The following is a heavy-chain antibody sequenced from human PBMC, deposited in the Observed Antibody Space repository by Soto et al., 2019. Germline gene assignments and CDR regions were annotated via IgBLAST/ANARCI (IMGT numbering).Heavy chain of an antibody. V-gene: IGHV1-2*04. J-gene: IGHJ6*02. CDR2: INPNSGGT. CDR1: GYTYTGYY. Sequence: ASVKASCKASGYTYTGYYMHWVRQAQGQGLVRMGWINPNSGGTNYAQKFQGWVTMTRDTSISTAYMELSRLRSDDTAVYYCARESVVVAAKVYYGMDVWGQGTTVTVSS. D-gene: IGHD2-15*01. CDR3: ARESVVVAAKVYYGMDV.